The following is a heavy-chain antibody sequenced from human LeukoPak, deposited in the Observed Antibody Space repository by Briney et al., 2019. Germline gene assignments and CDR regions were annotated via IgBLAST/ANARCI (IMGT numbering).Heavy chain of an antibody. V-gene: IGHV3-30*02. Sequence: EGSLRLSCAASGFTFSSYGMHWVRQAPGKGLEWVAFIQYDGSNKYYADSVKGPFTISRDNSKNTLYLQMNSLRAEDTAVYYCARSRSLRGLDYWGQGTLVTVSS. J-gene: IGHJ4*02. CDR1: GFTFSSYG. CDR2: IQYDGSNK. D-gene: IGHD2-2*01. CDR3: ARSRSLRGLDY.